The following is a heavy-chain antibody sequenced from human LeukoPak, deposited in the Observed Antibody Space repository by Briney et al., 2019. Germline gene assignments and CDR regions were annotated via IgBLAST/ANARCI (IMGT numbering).Heavy chain of an antibody. CDR1: GGSISPYY. J-gene: IGHJ5*02. V-gene: IGHV4-59*01. Sequence: SETLSLTCTVSGGSISPYYWSWIRQTPGKGLEWIGYILYSGTTTNYNPSLKSRVTISVDTSKNQFSLKLSSVTAADTAVYYCAREGTAGTNLNWFDPWGQGTLVTVSS. CDR3: AREGTAGTNLNWFDP. D-gene: IGHD1-1*01. CDR2: ILYSGTT.